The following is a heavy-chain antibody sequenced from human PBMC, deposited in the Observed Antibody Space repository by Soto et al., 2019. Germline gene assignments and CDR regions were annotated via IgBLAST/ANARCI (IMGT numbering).Heavy chain of an antibody. CDR1: GFTFSSYW. CDR3: ARLPNKSPQN. CDR2: ISTDASST. J-gene: IGHJ1*01. V-gene: IGHV3-74*01. Sequence: EVQLVESGGVLVQPGGSLRLSCAASGFTFSSYWMHWVRQAPGKGLVWVSSISTDASSTSYADPVKGRFTISRDNAKNTLYLQMNSVSAEDTAVYYCARLPNKSPQNWGQGTLVIVSP.